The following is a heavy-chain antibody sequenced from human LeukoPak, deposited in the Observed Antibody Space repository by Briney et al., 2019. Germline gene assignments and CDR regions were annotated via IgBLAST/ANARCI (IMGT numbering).Heavy chain of an antibody. CDR2: INPNSGGT. CDR3: ARDSASRYSGGDY. V-gene: IGHV1-2*02. CDR1: GYTFTGYY. D-gene: IGHD4-23*01. Sequence: ASVKVSCKASGYTFTGYYMHWVRQAPGQGLEWMGWINPNSGGTNYAQKFQGRVTMTRDTSISTAYMELSRRRSDDTAVYYCARDSASRYSGGDYWGQGTLVTVSS. J-gene: IGHJ4*02.